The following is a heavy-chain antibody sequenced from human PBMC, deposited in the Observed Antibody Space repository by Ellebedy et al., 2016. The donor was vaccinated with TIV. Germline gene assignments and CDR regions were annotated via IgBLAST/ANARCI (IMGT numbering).Heavy chain of an antibody. V-gene: IGHV4-38-2*02. CDR3: ARFIVATTYFDY. J-gene: IGHJ4*02. Sequence: SETLSLTRTVSGYSISSGYYWGWIRQPPGKGLEWIGSIYYSRSTNYNPSLKSRVTISVDRSKNQFSLKLSSVTAADTAVYYCARFIVATTYFDYWGQGTLVTVSS. CDR1: GYSISSGYY. CDR2: IYYSRST. D-gene: IGHD5-12*01.